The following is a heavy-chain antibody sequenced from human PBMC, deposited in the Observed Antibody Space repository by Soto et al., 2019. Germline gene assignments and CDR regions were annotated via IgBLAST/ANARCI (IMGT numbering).Heavy chain of an antibody. V-gene: IGHV4-59*01. CDR1: GGSINYSY. D-gene: IGHD4-17*01. Sequence: SETLSLTCTVSGGSINYSYWTWIRQPPGKGLEWIGYISYTGSANYNASLKSRLTISVDTSKNQFSLKLSSVTAADTALYYCARVNYGDYYYGMDVWGQGTTVTVYS. CDR2: ISYTGSA. CDR3: ARVNYGDYYYGMDV. J-gene: IGHJ6*02.